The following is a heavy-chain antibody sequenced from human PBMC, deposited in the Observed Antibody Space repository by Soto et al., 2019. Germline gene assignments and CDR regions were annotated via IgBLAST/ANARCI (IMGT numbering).Heavy chain of an antibody. Sequence: QLQLQESGPGLVKPSETLSLTCTVSGGSISSSSYYWGWIRQPPGKGLEWIGSIYYSGSTYYNPSLKSRVTISVDTSKNQFSLKLSSVTAADTAVYYCARIQRFLDTFIDYWGQGTLVTVSS. J-gene: IGHJ4*02. V-gene: IGHV4-39*01. CDR2: IYYSGST. CDR3: ARIQRFLDTFIDY. CDR1: GGSISSSSYY. D-gene: IGHD3-3*01.